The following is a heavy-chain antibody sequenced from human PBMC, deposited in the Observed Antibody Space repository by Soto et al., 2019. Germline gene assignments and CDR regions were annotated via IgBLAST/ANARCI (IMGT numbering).Heavy chain of an antibody. J-gene: IGHJ5*02. D-gene: IGHD3-3*01. CDR1: GGSISSGDYY. CDR2: IYYSGST. V-gene: IGHV4-30-4*01. CDR3: ARAPDYDFWSGYGTPNNCFDP. Sequence: SETLSLTCTVSGGSISSGDYYWSWIRQPPGKGLEWIGYIYYSGSTYYNPSLKSRVTISVDTSKNQFSLKLSSVTAADTAVYYCARAPDYDFWSGYGTPNNCFDPWGQGILVTVSS.